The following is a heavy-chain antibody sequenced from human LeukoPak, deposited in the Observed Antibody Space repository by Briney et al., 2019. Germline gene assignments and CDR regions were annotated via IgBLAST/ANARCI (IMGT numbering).Heavy chain of an antibody. J-gene: IGHJ4*02. Sequence: GGSLRLSCAASGFTFSSYGMHWGRQAPGKGLEWVAVIWYDGSNKYYADSVKGRFTISRDNSKNTLYLQMNSLRAEDTAVYYCAKDTGYYYDSSGMDYWGQGTLVTVSS. CDR1: GFTFSSYG. D-gene: IGHD3-22*01. V-gene: IGHV3-33*06. CDR2: IWYDGSNK. CDR3: AKDTGYYYDSSGMDY.